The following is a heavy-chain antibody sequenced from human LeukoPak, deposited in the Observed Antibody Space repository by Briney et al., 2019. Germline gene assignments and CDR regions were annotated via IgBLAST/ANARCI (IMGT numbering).Heavy chain of an antibody. D-gene: IGHD2-2*01. Sequence: SETLSLTCTVSGGSISSGSYYWSWIRQPAGKGLEWIGRIYSSGSTNYNPSLKSRVTISVDTSKNQFSLKLSSVTAADTAVYYCARNPLGYCSSTSCYAFDIWGQGTMVTVSS. J-gene: IGHJ3*02. CDR1: GGSISSGSYY. CDR2: IYSSGST. CDR3: ARNPLGYCSSTSCYAFDI. V-gene: IGHV4-61*10.